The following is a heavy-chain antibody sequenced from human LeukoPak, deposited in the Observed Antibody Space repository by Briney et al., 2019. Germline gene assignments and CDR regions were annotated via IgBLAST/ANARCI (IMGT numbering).Heavy chain of an antibody. CDR1: GFTVSSTY. V-gene: IGHV3-53*01. CDR3: ARSLRVRGVPDYMDV. CDR2: IYSGGYT. J-gene: IGHJ6*03. D-gene: IGHD3-10*01. Sequence: GGSLRLSCAASGFTVSSTYMSWVRQAPGKGLEWVSVIYSGGYTYYADTVKGRFTISRDNSKNMVYLQMNSLRAEDTAVYYCARSLRVRGVPDYMDVWGKGTTVTISS.